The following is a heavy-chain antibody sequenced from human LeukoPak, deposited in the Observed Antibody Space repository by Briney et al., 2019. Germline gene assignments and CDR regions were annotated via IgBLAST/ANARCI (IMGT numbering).Heavy chain of an antibody. D-gene: IGHD3-10*02. CDR1: GFSFSDYG. CDR3: AELGITMIGGV. J-gene: IGHJ6*04. Sequence: GGSLRLSCAASGFSFSDYGMSWVRQAPGKGLEWVSYISSSGSTIYYADSVKGRFTISRDNAKNSLYLQMNSLRAEDTAVYYCAELGITMIGGVWGKGTTVTISS. CDR2: ISSSGSTI. V-gene: IGHV3-48*04.